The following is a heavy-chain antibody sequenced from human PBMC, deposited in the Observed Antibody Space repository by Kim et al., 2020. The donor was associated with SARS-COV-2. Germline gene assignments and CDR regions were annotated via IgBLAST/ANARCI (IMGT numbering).Heavy chain of an antibody. Sequence: AQALQGSITIAEDKSTGTAYMELSSLRSEDTAIYYCASLNSVYCFDSWGQGTLVTVSS. V-gene: IGHV1-24*01. J-gene: IGHJ4*02. CDR3: ASLNSVYCFDS.